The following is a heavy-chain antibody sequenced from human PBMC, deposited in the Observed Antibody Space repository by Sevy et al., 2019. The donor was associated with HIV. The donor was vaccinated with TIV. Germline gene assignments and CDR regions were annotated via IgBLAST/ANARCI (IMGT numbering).Heavy chain of an antibody. V-gene: IGHV3-23*01. J-gene: IGHJ4*02. Sequence: GGSLRLSCAASRFTFSGYAMSWVRQAPGTGLEWVSGLSDTGTSTHYADSVKGRFTISRDNSKNTLYLQMNSLGADDTAVYYCARSLYYFDYWGQGSQVTVSS. D-gene: IGHD2-8*01. CDR3: ARSLYYFDY. CDR2: LSDTGTST. CDR1: RFTFSGYA.